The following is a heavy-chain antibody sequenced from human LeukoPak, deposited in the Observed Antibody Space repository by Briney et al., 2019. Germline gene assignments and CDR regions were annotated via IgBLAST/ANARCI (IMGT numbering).Heavy chain of an antibody. D-gene: IGHD3-22*01. Sequence: ASVKVSCKASGYTFTSYGISWVRQAPGQGLEWMGWISAYNGNTNYAQKLQGRVTMTTDTSTSTAYMELRSLRSDDTAVYYCARDEPSPYYYDSSGYYGYWGQGTLVTVSS. CDR3: ARDEPSPYYYDSSGYYGY. CDR2: ISAYNGNT. V-gene: IGHV1-18*01. J-gene: IGHJ4*02. CDR1: GYTFTSYG.